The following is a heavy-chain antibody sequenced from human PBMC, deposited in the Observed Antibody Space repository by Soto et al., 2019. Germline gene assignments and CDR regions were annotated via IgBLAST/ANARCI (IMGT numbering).Heavy chain of an antibody. J-gene: IGHJ6*02. CDR3: ARDRHYDFWSGYYSPFYYYYYGMDV. CDR1: GFTFSSYS. V-gene: IGHV3-21*01. Sequence: PGGSLRLSCAASGFTFSSYSMNWVRQAPGKGLEWVSSISSSSSYIYYADSVEGRFTISRDNAKNSLYLQMNSLRAEDAAVYYCARDRHYDFWSGYYSPFYYYYYGMDVWGQGTTVTVSS. D-gene: IGHD3-3*01. CDR2: ISSSSSYI.